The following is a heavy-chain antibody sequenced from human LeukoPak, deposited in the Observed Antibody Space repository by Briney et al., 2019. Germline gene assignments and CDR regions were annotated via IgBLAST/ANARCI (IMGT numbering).Heavy chain of an antibody. Sequence: PGGSLRLSCAASGFTDSSNDMSWVRQAPGKGLEWVSSISSSSSYIYYADSVKGRFTISRDNAKNSLYLQMNSLRAEDTAVYYCARVQLLKAGYGMDVWGQGTTVTVSS. V-gene: IGHV3-21*01. CDR2: ISSSSSYI. CDR3: ARVQLLKAGYGMDV. J-gene: IGHJ6*02. CDR1: GFTDSSND. D-gene: IGHD4-11*01.